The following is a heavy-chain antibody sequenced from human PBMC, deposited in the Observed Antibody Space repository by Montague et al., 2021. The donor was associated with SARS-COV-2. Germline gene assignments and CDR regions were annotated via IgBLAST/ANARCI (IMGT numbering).Heavy chain of an antibody. V-gene: IGHV6-1*01. J-gene: IGHJ6*02. D-gene: IGHD1-1*01. CDR1: GDSVSSNSAT. CDR3: TSGREGNYNVMDV. CDR2: TYYRSKWYN. Sequence: CAISGDSVSSNSATWHWVRQSPSRALEWLGRTYYRSKWYNDYAVSVRGRVTINPDTSKNQFSLQLNSVTPEDTAIYYCTSGREGNYNVMDVWGQGTTVTVSS.